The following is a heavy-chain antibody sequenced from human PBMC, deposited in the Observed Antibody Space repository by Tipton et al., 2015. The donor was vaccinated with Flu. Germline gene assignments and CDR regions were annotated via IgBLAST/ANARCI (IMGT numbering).Heavy chain of an antibody. CDR1: GFTFSTYD. Sequence: VQLVQSGGTLVQPGGSLRLSCEASGFTFSTYDIHWVRQVTGKGLEWVSAIGSAGDTYYSDSVKGRFTISRDNVKNSLYLQMNSLRVGDTAVYYCARGPLPHSSCYNVMDIWGQGTTVTVSS. D-gene: IGHD6-13*01. CDR3: ARGPLPHSSCYNVMDI. V-gene: IGHV3-13*01. J-gene: IGHJ6*02. CDR2: IGSAGDT.